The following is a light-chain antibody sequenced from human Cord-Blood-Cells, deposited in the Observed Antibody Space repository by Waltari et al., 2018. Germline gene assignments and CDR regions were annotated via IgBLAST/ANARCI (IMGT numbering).Light chain of an antibody. Sequence: DIQMTQSTSSLSASVGDRVTITCRASQSISSYLNWYKQKPGKAPKLLIYAASSLQSGVPSRFSGSGSGTDFTLTISSLQPEDFATYYCQQSYSTLGFTFGPGTKVDIK. V-gene: IGKV1-39*01. CDR1: QSISSY. J-gene: IGKJ3*01. CDR3: QQSYSTLGFT. CDR2: AAS.